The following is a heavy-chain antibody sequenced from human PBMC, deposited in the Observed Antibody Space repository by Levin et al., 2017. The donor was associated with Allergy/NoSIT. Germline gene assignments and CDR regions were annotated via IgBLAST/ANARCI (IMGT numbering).Heavy chain of an antibody. CDR2: ISYSGST. CDR3: AGGPNMYYFDF. V-gene: IGHV4-61*01. J-gene: IGHJ4*02. CDR1: GVSVSNDNYY. Sequence: ASETLSLTCTVSGVSVSNDNYYWALIRQPPGGGLEWIGYISYSGSTDYNPSLKSRVTILVDTSKNQFSLKLTSVTAADTAVYFCAGGPNMYYFDFWGRGTLVTVSS. D-gene: IGHD2-15*01.